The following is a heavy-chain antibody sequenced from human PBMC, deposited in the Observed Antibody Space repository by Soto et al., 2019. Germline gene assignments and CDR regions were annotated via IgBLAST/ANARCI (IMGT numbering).Heavy chain of an antibody. J-gene: IGHJ3*02. D-gene: IGHD6-13*01. CDR3: AKNSGNAFDI. CDR1: GGSIGSYY. Sequence: SETLSLTCSVSGGSIGSYYWSWIRQPPGKGLEWIGYIYYSGSTNYNPSLKSRVTISVDTSKNQFSLKLSSVTAADTAVYYCAKNSGNAFDIWGQGTMVTVS. V-gene: IGHV4-59*08. CDR2: IYYSGST.